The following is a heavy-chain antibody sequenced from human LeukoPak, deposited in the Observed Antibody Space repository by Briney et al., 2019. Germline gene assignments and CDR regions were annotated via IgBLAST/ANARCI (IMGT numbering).Heavy chain of an antibody. D-gene: IGHD2-15*01. J-gene: IGHJ4*02. V-gene: IGHV1-69*13. CDR3: ARHYCSGGSCYDN. CDR1: GGTFSIYA. CDR2: IIPIFGTA. Sequence: SVNVSCKASGGTFSIYAISWVRQAPGQGLEWMGGIIPIFGTANYAQKFQGRVTITADESTSTAYMELSSLRSEDTAVYYCARHYCSGGSCYDNWGQGTLVTVSS.